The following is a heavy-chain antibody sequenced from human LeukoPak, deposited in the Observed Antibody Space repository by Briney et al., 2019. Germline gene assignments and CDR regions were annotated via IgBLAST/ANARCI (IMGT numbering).Heavy chain of an antibody. Sequence: PSETLSLTCTVSGGSISSSSYYWGWLRQPPGKGLEWIGSIYYSGSTYYNPALKSRVTISVYTSKNQFSLKLSSVTAADTAVYYCARSRGYSLWGQGTLVTVSS. CDR2: IYYSGST. CDR1: GGSISSSSYY. V-gene: IGHV4-39*01. D-gene: IGHD5-18*01. J-gene: IGHJ4*02. CDR3: ARSRGYSL.